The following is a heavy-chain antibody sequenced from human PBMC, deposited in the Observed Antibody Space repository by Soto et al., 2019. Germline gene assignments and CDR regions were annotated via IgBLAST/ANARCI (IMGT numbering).Heavy chain of an antibody. CDR2: ISGSGGST. V-gene: IGHV3-23*01. CDR3: AKERGRYDILTGYYILLGFDY. J-gene: IGHJ4*02. CDR1: GFTFSSYA. Sequence: EVQLLESGGGLVQPGGSLRLSCAASGFTFSSYAMSWVRQAPGKGLEWVSAISGSGGSTYYADSVKGRFTISRDNSKNTLYLQMNSLRAEDTAVDYCAKERGRYDILTGYYILLGFDYWGQGTLVTVSS. D-gene: IGHD3-9*01.